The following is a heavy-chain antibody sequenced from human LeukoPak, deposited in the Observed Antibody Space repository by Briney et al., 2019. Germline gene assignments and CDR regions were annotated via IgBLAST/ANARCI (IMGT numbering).Heavy chain of an antibody. V-gene: IGHV3-7*01. CDR1: GFTFRSYW. Sequence: RGSLRLSCAASGFTFRSYWMSWVRQAPGKGLEWVANIKQDGSEKYYVDSVKGRFTISRDNAKNSLYLQMNSLRAEDTAVYYCARDRSYGGNSQWYFDLWGRGTLVTVSS. CDR3: ARDRSYGGNSQWYFDL. J-gene: IGHJ2*01. D-gene: IGHD4-23*01. CDR2: IKQDGSEK.